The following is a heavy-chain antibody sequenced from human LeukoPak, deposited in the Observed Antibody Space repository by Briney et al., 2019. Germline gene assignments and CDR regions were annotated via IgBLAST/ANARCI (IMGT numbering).Heavy chain of an antibody. CDR3: ASTRGWVYFDY. Sequence: GGSLRLSCAASGFTFSNAWMNWVRQAPGKGLEWVGRIKSKTDGGTTDYAAPVKGRFTISRDNSKNTLYLHMNSLRAEDTAVYYCASTRGWVYFDYWGQGTLVTVSS. J-gene: IGHJ4*02. CDR1: GFTFSNAW. CDR2: IKSKTDGGTT. V-gene: IGHV3-15*05. D-gene: IGHD6-19*01.